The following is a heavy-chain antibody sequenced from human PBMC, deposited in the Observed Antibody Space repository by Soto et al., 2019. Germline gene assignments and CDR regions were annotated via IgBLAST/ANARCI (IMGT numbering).Heavy chain of an antibody. CDR1: GFTFSSYG. V-gene: IGHV3-30*18. Sequence: QVQLVESGGGVVQPGRSLRLSCAASGFTFSSYGMHWVRQAPGKGLEWVAVISYDGSNKYYADSVKGRFTISRDNSKNTLYLQMNSLRAEDTAVYYCAKDQGGDYYYYGMDVWDQGTTVTVSS. J-gene: IGHJ6*02. CDR2: ISYDGSNK. D-gene: IGHD3-16*01. CDR3: AKDQGGDYYYYGMDV.